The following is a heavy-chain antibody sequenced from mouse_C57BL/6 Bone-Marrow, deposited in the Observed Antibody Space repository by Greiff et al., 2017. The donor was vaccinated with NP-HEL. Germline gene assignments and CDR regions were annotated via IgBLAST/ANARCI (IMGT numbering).Heavy chain of an antibody. CDR2: IDPSDSYT. Sequence: VQLQQPGAELVRPGTSVKLSCKASGYTFTSYWMHWVKQRPGQGLEWIGVIDPSDSYTNYNQKFKGKATLTVDTSSSTAYMQLSSLTSEDSAVYYCERPTVVYFDYWGQGTTLTVSS. J-gene: IGHJ2*01. CDR1: GYTFTSYW. D-gene: IGHD1-1*01. V-gene: IGHV1-59*01. CDR3: ERPTVVYFDY.